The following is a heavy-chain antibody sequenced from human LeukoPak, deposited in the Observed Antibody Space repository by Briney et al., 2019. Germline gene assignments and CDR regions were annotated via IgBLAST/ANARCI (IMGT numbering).Heavy chain of an antibody. CDR1: GGSISSYY. CDR3: ARLGRYFDWIPHYYYYGMDV. CDR2: IYYSGST. D-gene: IGHD3-9*01. V-gene: IGHV4-59*08. J-gene: IGHJ6*02. Sequence: SETLSLTCTVSGGSISSYYWSWIRQPPGKGLEWIGYIYYSGSTNYNPSLKSRVTISVDTSKNQFSLKLSSVTAADTAVYYCARLGRYFDWIPHYYYYGMDVWGQGTTVTVSS.